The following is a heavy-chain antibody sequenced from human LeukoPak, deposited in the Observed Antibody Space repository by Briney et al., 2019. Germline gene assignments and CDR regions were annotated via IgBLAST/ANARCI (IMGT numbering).Heavy chain of an antibody. D-gene: IGHD2-2*01. CDR2: SIGYEGKT. CDR3: ARDSKLPPSKGTFEY. J-gene: IGHJ4*02. V-gene: IGHV1-18*01. CDR1: GYRFTNYG. Sequence: ASVKVSCKASGYRFTNYGISCVRQAPGQGPEWMGWSIGYEGKTEFAQQFQDRVIMTTDTSMSTVYRELRNLRSDDTSVYYCARDSKLPPSKGTFEYWGQGTLITVSS.